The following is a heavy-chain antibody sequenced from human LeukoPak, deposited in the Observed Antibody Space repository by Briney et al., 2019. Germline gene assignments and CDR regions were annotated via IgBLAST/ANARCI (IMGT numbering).Heavy chain of an antibody. CDR3: AAREGGRLRYFDWLFGY. Sequence: SETLSLTCTVSGGSISSSSYYWGWIRQPPGKGLEWIGSIYYSGSTNYNPSLKSRVTISVDTSKNQFSLKLSSVTAADTAVYYCAAREGGRLRYFDWLFGYWGQGTLVTVSS. CDR2: IYYSGST. D-gene: IGHD3-9*01. CDR1: GGSISSSSYY. V-gene: IGHV4-39*07. J-gene: IGHJ4*02.